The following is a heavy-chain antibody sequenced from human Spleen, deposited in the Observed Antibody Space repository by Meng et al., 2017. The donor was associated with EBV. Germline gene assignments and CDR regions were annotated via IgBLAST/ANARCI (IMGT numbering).Heavy chain of an antibody. D-gene: IGHD3-3*01. Sequence: LQSGAEAKKPWASVKVSCKASGYTSTNFYIHWVRQAPAQGLEWMGMINATGGTTNYAQNFQGRVTMTRDMSTRTLYMELSSLRSEDTAVYYCVRAPPYYDFWSDNWGQGTLVTVSS. CDR2: INATGGTT. CDR3: VRAPPYYDFWSDN. CDR1: GYTSTNFY. V-gene: IGHV1-46*01. J-gene: IGHJ4*02.